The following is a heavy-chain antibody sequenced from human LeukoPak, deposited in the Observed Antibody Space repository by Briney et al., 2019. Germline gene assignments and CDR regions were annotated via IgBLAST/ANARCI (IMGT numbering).Heavy chain of an antibody. CDR1: GFTFSSYS. J-gene: IGHJ4*02. Sequence: PGGSLRLSCAASGFTFSSYSMNWVRQAQGKGLEWVSSISTTSNYIYYADSVKGRFTISRDNAKNSLYLQMNSLRAEDTAVYYCARDRSAYTFDDWGQGTLVTVSS. CDR2: ISTTSNYI. CDR3: ARDRSAYTFDD. D-gene: IGHD5-18*01. V-gene: IGHV3-21*01.